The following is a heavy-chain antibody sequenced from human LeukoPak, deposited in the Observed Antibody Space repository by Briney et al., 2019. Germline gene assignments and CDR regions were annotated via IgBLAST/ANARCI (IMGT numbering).Heavy chain of an antibody. D-gene: IGHD3-16*02. CDR1: GFTFSSYT. J-gene: IGHJ4*02. CDR3: ARGAIIGGILV. V-gene: IGHV3-21*01. CDR2: ITSIGGYI. Sequence: GESLRLSCAASGFTFSSYTMNWVRQAPGKGLEWVSSITSIGGYIYYADSVKGRFTIFSDNAKNSLYLQMNSLRAEDTAVYYCARGAIIGGILVWGQGTLVTVSS.